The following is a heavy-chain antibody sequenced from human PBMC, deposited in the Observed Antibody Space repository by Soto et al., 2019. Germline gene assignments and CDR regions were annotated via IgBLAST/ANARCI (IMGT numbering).Heavy chain of an antibody. Sequence: EVQLVESGGGLVQPGGSLRLSCAASGFTFSDYWIHWVRQAPGKGLVWVSRIKFDGSSANYADSVKGRFTISRDNARETVYLTMNSLRAEDTAVYYCARGVRGHYGFDVWGQGTMVTVSS. CDR1: GFTFSDYW. J-gene: IGHJ3*01. CDR2: IKFDGSSA. V-gene: IGHV3-74*01. D-gene: IGHD3-10*01. CDR3: ARGVRGHYGFDV.